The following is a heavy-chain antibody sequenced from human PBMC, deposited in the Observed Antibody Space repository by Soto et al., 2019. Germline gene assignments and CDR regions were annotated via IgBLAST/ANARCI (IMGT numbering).Heavy chain of an antibody. J-gene: IGHJ4*02. CDR2: IWYDGSNK. D-gene: IGHD6-13*01. V-gene: IGHV3-33*01. CDR3: AAPDSRSSWYYFDY. Sequence: AGGSLRLSCAASGFTFSSYGMHWVRQAPGKGLEWVAVIWYDGSNKYYADSVKGRFTISRDNSKNTLYLQMNSLRAEDTAVYYCAAPDSRSSWYYFDYWGQGTLVTVSS. CDR1: GFTFSSYG.